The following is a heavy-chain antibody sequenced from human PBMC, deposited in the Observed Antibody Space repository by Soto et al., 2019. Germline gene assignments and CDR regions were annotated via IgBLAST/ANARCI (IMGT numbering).Heavy chain of an antibody. CDR1: GGSISSYY. Sequence: QVQLQESGPGLVKPSETLSLTCTVSGGSISSYYWSWIRQPPGKGLEWIGYIYYSGSTNYNPSLMSRVTISVATSKNQFSLKLSSVTAADTAVYYCARRYGGNLDYWGQGTLVTVSS. V-gene: IGHV4-59*08. J-gene: IGHJ4*02. CDR3: ARRYGGNLDY. CDR2: IYYSGST. D-gene: IGHD4-17*01.